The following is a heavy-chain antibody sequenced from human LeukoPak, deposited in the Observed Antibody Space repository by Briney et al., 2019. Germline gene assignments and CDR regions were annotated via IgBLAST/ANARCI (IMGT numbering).Heavy chain of an antibody. Sequence: GGSLRLSCAASGFTFSSYGMHWVRQAPGKGLEWVAFIRYDGSNKYYADSVKGRFTISRDNSKNTLYLQMNSLRAEDTAVYYCAKVPYGENKYYFDYWGQGTLVTVSS. CDR2: IRYDGSNK. D-gene: IGHD4-17*01. CDR3: AKVPYGENKYYFDY. V-gene: IGHV3-30*02. CDR1: GFTFSSYG. J-gene: IGHJ4*02.